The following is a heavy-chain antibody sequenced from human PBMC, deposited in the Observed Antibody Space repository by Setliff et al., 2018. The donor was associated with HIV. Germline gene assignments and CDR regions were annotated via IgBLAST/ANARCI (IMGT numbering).Heavy chain of an antibody. D-gene: IGHD6-19*01. CDR1: GGTFSSYA. Sequence: GASVKVSCKASGGTFSSYAISWVRQAPGQGLEWMGGIIPIFGTANYAQKFQGRVTITADESTSTVHMDLSSLRSEDTAIYYCAKDRVSGWNNWFDPWGQGTLVTVSS. J-gene: IGHJ5*02. CDR2: IIPIFGTA. V-gene: IGHV1-69*13. CDR3: AKDRVSGWNNWFDP.